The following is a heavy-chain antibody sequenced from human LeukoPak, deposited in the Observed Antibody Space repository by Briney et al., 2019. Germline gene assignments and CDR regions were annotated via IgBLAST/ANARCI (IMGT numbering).Heavy chain of an antibody. J-gene: IGHJ4*02. CDR2: INHSGST. V-gene: IGHV4-34*01. Sequence: SETLSLTCAVYGGSFSGYYWSWIRQPPGKGLEWIGEINHSGSTNYNPSLKSRVTISVDTSKNQFSLKLSSVTAADTAVYYCASSRHSGFKLDSWGQGTLVTVSS. CDR3: ASSRHSGFKLDS. CDR1: GGSFSGYY. D-gene: IGHD5-12*01.